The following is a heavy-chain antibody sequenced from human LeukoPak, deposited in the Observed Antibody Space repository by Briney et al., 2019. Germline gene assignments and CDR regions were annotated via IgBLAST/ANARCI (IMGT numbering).Heavy chain of an antibody. CDR3: AREEGYYY. Sequence: AGGSLRLSCAASGFTFSSYAMHWVRQAPGKGLEWVAVISYDGSNKYYADSVKGRFTISRDNSKNTLYLQMNSLRAEDTAVYYCAREEGYYYWGQGTLVTVSA. CDR2: ISYDGSNK. CDR1: GFTFSSYA. J-gene: IGHJ4*02. D-gene: IGHD3-22*01. V-gene: IGHV3-30-3*01.